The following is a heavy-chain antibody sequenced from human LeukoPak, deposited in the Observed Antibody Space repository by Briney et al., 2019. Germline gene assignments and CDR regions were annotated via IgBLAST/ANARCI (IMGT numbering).Heavy chain of an antibody. V-gene: IGHV3-23*01. CDR1: GFIFSTHG. CDR2: IPGGGDTA. J-gene: IGHJ4*02. CDR3: AKNTAEIDY. D-gene: IGHD1-14*01. Sequence: GGSLRLSCAASGFIFSTHGMSWVRQAPGKGLEWVSGIPGGGDTAYYADSVKGRFTISRDNSKNTLYLQMNSLRAEDTAVYYCAKNTAEIDYWGLGTLVTVSS.